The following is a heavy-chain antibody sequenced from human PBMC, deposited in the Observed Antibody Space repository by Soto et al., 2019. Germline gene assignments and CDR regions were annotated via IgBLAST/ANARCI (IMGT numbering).Heavy chain of an antibody. J-gene: IGHJ5*02. CDR1: GYTFTSYD. V-gene: IGHV1-8*01. CDR2: MNPNSGNT. D-gene: IGHD3-3*01. Sequence: ASVKVSWKASGYTFTSYDINLVRQATGQGLEWMGWMNPNSGNTGYAQKFQGRVTMTRNTSISTAYMELSSLRSEDTAVYYCARAPYYDFWSGYLTGNWFDPWGQGTLVTVSS. CDR3: ARAPYYDFWSGYLTGNWFDP.